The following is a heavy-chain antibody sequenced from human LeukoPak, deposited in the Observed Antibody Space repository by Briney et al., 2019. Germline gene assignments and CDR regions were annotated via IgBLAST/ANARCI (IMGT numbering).Heavy chain of an antibody. D-gene: IGHD2-21*01. CDR3: ARAVFAGDLLIGYWYFDL. CDR2: IWYDGSNK. Sequence: PGGSLRLSCAASGFTFTSSGFHWVRQAPGKGLEWVALIWYDGSNKYYADSVKGRFTISRDNSKNTVYLQMNSLRAEDTAVYYCARAVFAGDLLIGYWYFDLWGRGTLVTVSS. J-gene: IGHJ2*01. CDR1: GFTFTSSG. V-gene: IGHV3-33*01.